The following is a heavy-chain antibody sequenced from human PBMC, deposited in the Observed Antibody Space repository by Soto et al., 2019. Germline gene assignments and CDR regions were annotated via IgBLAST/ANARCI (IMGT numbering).Heavy chain of an antibody. J-gene: IGHJ3*02. CDR2: IIPIFGTA. CDR1: GGTFSSYA. Sequence: ASVKVSCKASGGTFSSYAISWVRQAPGQGLEWMGGIIPIFGTANYAQKFQGRVTITADESTSTAYMELSSLRSEDTAVYYCAREIVGATTRSAFDIWGQGTMVTVSS. V-gene: IGHV1-69*13. CDR3: AREIVGATTRSAFDI. D-gene: IGHD1-26*01.